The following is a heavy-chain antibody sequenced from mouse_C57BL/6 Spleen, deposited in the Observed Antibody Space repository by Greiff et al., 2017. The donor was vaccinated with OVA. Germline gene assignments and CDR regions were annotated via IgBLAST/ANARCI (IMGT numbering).Heavy chain of an antibody. CDR2: IRSKSNNYAT. CDR1: GFSFNTYA. CDR3: VRQGTGTSSWFAY. J-gene: IGHJ3*01. V-gene: IGHV10-1*01. Sequence: EADGGLVQPKGSLKLSCAASGFSFNTYAMNWVRQAPGKGLEWVARIRSKSNNYATYYADSVKDRFTISRDDSESMLYLQMNNLKTEDTAMYYCVRQGTGTSSWFAYWGQGTLVTVSA. D-gene: IGHD4-1*01.